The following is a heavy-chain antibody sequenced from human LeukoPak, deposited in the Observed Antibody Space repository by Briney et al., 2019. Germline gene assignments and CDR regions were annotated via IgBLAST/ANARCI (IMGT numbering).Heavy chain of an antibody. J-gene: IGHJ4*02. V-gene: IGHV3-49*03. D-gene: IGHD2-15*01. Sequence: PGGSLRLSCTASGFTFGDYAMSWFRQAPGKGLEWVGFIRSKAYGGTTEYAASVKGRFTISRDDSKSIAYLQMNSLKTEDTAVYYCTSYCSGGSCFYWGQGTLVTVSS. CDR2: IRSKAYGGTT. CDR1: GFTFGDYA. CDR3: TSYCSGGSCFY.